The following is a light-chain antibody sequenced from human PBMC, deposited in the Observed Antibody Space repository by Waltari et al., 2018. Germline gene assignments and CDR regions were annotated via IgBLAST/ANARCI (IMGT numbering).Light chain of an antibody. V-gene: IGLV2-14*03. CDR2: DVS. CDR3: SSYATSTSAV. CDR1: ISHVGGSKY. J-gene: IGLJ2*01. Sequence: QSALTQPASVSGSPGQSINISCTGPISHVGGSKYVSWYQQHPGKAPKLMIYDVSDRPPGVSNRFSGSKSGNTASLTISGLQAEDEAHYYCSSYATSTSAVFGGGTKVTVL.